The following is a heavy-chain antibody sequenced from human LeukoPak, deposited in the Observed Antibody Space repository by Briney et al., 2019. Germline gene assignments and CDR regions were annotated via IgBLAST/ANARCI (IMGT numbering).Heavy chain of an antibody. Sequence: GASVKVSCKASGYTFTGYYMHWVRQAPGQGLEWMGWINPNSGGTNYAQKFQGRVTMTRDTSISTAYMELSRLRSDDTAVYYCARGKQLRNSNWFDPWGQGTLVTVSS. V-gene: IGHV1-2*02. D-gene: IGHD1-1*01. CDR3: ARGKQLRNSNWFDP. CDR1: GYTFTGYY. CDR2: INPNSGGT. J-gene: IGHJ5*02.